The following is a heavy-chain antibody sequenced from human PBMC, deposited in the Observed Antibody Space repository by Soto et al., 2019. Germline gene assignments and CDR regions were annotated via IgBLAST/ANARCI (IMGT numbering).Heavy chain of an antibody. J-gene: IGHJ6*02. CDR1: GFTFSNAW. CDR2: IKSKTDGGTT. CDR3: TTSSAHTYSSSWPGQDYYYYYGMDV. D-gene: IGHD6-13*01. Sequence: EVQLVESGGGLVKPGGSLRLSCAASGFTFSNAWMSWVRQAPGKGLEWVGRIKSKTDGGTTDYAAPVKGRFTISRDDSKNTLYLQMNSLKTEDTAVYYCTTSSAHTYSSSWPGQDYYYYYGMDVWGQGTTVTVSS. V-gene: IGHV3-15*01.